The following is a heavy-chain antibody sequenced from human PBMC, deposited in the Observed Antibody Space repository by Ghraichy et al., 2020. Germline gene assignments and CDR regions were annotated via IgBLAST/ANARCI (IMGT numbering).Heavy chain of an antibody. CDR1: GGSVSSGGDS. Sequence: SETLSLTCTVSGGSVSSGGDSWNWIRQPPGKELEWIGYMYYSGSTKYNPSLKSRVTISVDTSKNQFSLTLTSVTAADTAVYYCARNRNVWGQGTTVTGSS. CDR3: ARNRNV. V-gene: IGHV4-61*08. J-gene: IGHJ6*02. CDR2: MYYSGST. D-gene: IGHD2/OR15-2a*01.